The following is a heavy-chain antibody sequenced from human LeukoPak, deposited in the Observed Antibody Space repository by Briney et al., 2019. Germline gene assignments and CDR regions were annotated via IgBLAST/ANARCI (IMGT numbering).Heavy chain of an antibody. J-gene: IGHJ6*02. V-gene: IGHV3-66*04. CDR2: HYSGSTT. Sequence: GGSLRLSCAASGFTFSNYDMNWVRQAPGKGLEWVSVHYSGSTTYYADSVKGRFTISRDNSKNTLYLQMNSLRAEDTAVYYCARLPAYYYGMDVWGQGTTVTVSS. CDR1: GFTFSNYD. CDR3: ARLPAYYYGMDV.